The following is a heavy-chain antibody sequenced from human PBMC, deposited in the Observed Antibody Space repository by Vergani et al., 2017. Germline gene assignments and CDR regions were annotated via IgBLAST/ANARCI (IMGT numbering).Heavy chain of an antibody. J-gene: IGHJ5*02. D-gene: IGHD1-14*01. CDR1: GFTFNQYG. CDR2: TWYDGNNK. Sequence: QVQLVESGGGVVQPGRSLRLSCAASGFTFNQYGMHWVRQAPGKGLEWVAVTWYDGNNKQYADSVKGRFTISRDNSKSTMYLQMNSLRDEDTGVYYCARDLQLLYNRFDPWGPGTLVIVSS. V-gene: IGHV3-33*01. CDR3: ARDLQLLYNRFDP.